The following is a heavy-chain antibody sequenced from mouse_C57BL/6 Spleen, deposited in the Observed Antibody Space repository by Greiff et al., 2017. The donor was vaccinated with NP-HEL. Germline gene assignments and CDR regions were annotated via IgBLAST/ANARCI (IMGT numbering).Heavy chain of an antibody. J-gene: IGHJ3*01. Sequence: VQLQQSGPGLVKPSPSLSLTCSVTGYSITSGYYWNWIRQFPGNKLEWMGYISYDGSNNYNPSLKNRISITRDTSKNPFFLKLNSVTTEDTATYYCARGGTGSAWFAYWGQGTLVTVSA. CDR2: ISYDGSN. V-gene: IGHV3-6*01. D-gene: IGHD3-1*01. CDR3: ARGGTGSAWFAY. CDR1: GYSITSGYY.